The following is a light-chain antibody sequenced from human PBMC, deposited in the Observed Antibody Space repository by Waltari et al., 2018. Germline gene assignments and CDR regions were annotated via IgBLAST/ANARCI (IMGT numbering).Light chain of an antibody. V-gene: IGLV2-11*01. CDR2: DVT. Sequence: QSALTQPRSVSGSPGQSVSISCTGTSSDVGGYNYVSWYQHYPGKAPKVMIYDVTQRPSGVPDRFSASKSGNTASLTISGLQPEDEADYYCCSYAGSNTYVFGTGTEVTVL. CDR3: CSYAGSNTYV. J-gene: IGLJ1*01. CDR1: SSDVGGYNY.